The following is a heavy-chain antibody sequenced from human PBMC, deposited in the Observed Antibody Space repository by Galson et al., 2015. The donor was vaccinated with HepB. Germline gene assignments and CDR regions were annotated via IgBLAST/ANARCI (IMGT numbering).Heavy chain of an antibody. V-gene: IGHV7-4-1*02. CDR1: GYTFSSYA. D-gene: IGHD4-23*01. J-gene: IGHJ6*02. Sequence: SVKVSCKASGYTFSSYAMNWVRQAPGQGLEWMGWINTYTGNPTYAQGFRGRFVFSLDTSVSTAYLQVSSLKAEDTAVYYCARGLRSVANPYYYYGMDVWGQGTTVTVSS. CDR2: INTYTGNP. CDR3: ARGLRSVANPYYYYGMDV.